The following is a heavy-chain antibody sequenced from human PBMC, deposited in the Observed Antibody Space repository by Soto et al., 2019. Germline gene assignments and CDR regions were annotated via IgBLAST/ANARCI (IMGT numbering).Heavy chain of an antibody. CDR2: ISYDGSNK. CDR3: AKDTASYGSGSYREYGDY. CDR1: GFTFSSYG. J-gene: IGHJ4*02. V-gene: IGHV3-30*18. Sequence: GGSLRLSCAASGFTFSSYGMHWVRQAPGKGLEWVAVISYDGSNKYYADSVKGRFTISRDNSKNTLYLQMNSLRAEDTAVYYCAKDTASYGSGSYREYGDYWGQGTLVTVSS. D-gene: IGHD3-10*01.